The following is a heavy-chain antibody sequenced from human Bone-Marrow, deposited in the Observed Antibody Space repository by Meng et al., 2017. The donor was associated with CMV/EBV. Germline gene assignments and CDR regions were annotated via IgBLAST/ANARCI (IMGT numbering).Heavy chain of an antibody. CDR1: YW. V-gene: IGHV5-51*01. D-gene: IGHD2-2*01. J-gene: IGHJ6*02. CDR3: ARQGGYCSSTSCSYYYYYGMDV. Sequence: YWIGWVRQMPGQGLEWMGIIYPGDSDTGYSPSFQGQVTISADKSISTAYLQWSSLKASDTAMYYCARQGGYCSSTSCSYYYYYGMDVWGQGTTVTVSS. CDR2: IYPGDSDT.